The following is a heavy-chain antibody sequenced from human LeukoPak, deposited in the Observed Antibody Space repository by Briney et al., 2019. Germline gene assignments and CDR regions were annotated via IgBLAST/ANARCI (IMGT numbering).Heavy chain of an antibody. V-gene: IGHV1-46*01. CDR3: ARDRGYSGGEDY. CDR2: INPNGGST. Sequence: GASVKVSCKASGYTFTSYFMHWVRQAPGQGLEWMGFINPNGGSTRHTQKFQGRITMTRDTSTSTVYMELSSLRSDDTAVYYCARDRGYSGGEDYWGQGTLVTVSS. D-gene: IGHD5-12*01. CDR1: GYTFTSYF. J-gene: IGHJ4*02.